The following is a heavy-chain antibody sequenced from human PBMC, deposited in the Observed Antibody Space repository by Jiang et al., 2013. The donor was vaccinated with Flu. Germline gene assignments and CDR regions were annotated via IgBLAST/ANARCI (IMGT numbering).Heavy chain of an antibody. D-gene: IGHD3-22*01. J-gene: IGHJ4*02. Sequence: QLLESGGDLVQLGGSLRLSCAASGFTFYSYAMTWVRQAPGKGLEWVSAIGGGRGGSTSYADSVKGRFSISRDSSKNMVHLQMNSLRADDTAVYYCARVRYYYDDIGVEYYFDYWGQGTLVTVSS. CDR3: ARVRYYYDDIGVEYYFDY. CDR1: GFTFYSYA. CDR2: IGGGRGGST. V-gene: IGHV3-23*01.